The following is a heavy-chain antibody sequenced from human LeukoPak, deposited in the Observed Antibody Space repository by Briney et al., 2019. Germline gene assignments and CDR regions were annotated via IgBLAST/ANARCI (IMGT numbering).Heavy chain of an antibody. V-gene: IGHV3-30*03. D-gene: IGHD4-23*01. J-gene: IGHJ4*02. CDR2: ISYDGINR. Sequence: GGSLRLSCAASGFTFSSYAMYWVRQAPGKGLEWVAVISYDGINRHFADSVKGRFTISRDNSRNTLYLQMNSLRVEDTAVYYCTTESVVTPERSGRLEDYWGQGTLVTVSS. CDR3: TTESVVTPERSGRLEDY. CDR1: GFTFSSYA.